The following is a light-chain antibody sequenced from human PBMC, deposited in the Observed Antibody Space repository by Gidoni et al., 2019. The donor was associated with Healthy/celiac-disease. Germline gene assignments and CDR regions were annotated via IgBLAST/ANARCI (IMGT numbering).Light chain of an antibody. Sequence: QSALTQPASVSGSPGQSITISCTGTSSDVGGYNYVSWYQQHPGKAPKLMIYEFSNRPSGVSNRFSGSKSCNTASLTISGLQAEDEADYYCSSYTSSSTRVFGGGTKLTVL. CDR3: SSYTSSSTRV. CDR2: EFS. J-gene: IGLJ2*01. V-gene: IGLV2-14*01. CDR1: SSDVGGYNY.